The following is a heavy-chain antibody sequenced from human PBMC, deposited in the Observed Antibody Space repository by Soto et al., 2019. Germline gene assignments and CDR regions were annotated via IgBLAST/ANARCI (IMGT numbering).Heavy chain of an antibody. Sequence: ASVKVSCKASGGTFSSYASSWVRQAPGQGLEWMGGIIPIFGTANYAQKFQGRVTITADKSTSTDYMELSSLRSEDTAVYYCARGHWLSPPVDYSGKGTLLAVCS. CDR2: IIPIFGTA. CDR1: GGTFSSYA. D-gene: IGHD3-22*01. V-gene: IGHV1-69*06. CDR3: ARGHWLSPPVDY. J-gene: IGHJ4*02.